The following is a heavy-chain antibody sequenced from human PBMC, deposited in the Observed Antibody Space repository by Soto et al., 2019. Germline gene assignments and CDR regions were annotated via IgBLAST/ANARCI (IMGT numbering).Heavy chain of an antibody. CDR3: AREGLGVRGVIDYGMDV. J-gene: IGHJ6*02. V-gene: IGHV4-31*03. Sequence: QVQLQESGPGLVKPSQTLSLTCTVSGGSISSGGYYWSWIRQHPGKGLEWIGYIYYSGSTYYNPSLKSRVTISVDTSKNQFSLKLSSVTAADTAVYYCAREGLGVRGVIDYGMDVWGQGTTVTVSS. CDR1: GGSISSGGYY. D-gene: IGHD3-10*01. CDR2: IYYSGST.